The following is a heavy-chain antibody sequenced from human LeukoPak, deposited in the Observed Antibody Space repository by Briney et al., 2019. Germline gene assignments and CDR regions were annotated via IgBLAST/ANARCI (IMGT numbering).Heavy chain of an antibody. CDR2: ISGSGGST. CDR3: AKIEVAVAGRVDY. D-gene: IGHD6-19*01. CDR1: GFTVSSNY. J-gene: IGHJ4*02. V-gene: IGHV3-23*01. Sequence: PGGSLRLSCAASGFTVSSNYMSWVRQAPGKGLEWVSAISGSGGSTYYADSVKGRFTISRDNSKNTLYLQMNSLRAEDTAVYYCAKIEVAVAGRVDYWGQGTLVTVSS.